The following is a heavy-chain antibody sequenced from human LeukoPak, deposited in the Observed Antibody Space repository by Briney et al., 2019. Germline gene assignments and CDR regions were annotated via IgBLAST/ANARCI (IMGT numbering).Heavy chain of an antibody. CDR3: AREGQWLVRDAFDI. Sequence: SETLSLTCAVSGGSISSSYWWSWVRQPPGRGLEWIGEIYHSGSTNYNPSLKSRATISVDTSKNQFSLKLSSVTAADTAVYYCAREGQWLVRDAFDIWGQGTMVTVSS. J-gene: IGHJ3*02. CDR2: IYHSGST. D-gene: IGHD6-19*01. CDR1: GGSISSSYW. V-gene: IGHV4-4*02.